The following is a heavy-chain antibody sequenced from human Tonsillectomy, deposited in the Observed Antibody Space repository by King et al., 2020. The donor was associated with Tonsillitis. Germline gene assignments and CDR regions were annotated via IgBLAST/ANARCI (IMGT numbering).Heavy chain of an antibody. V-gene: IGHV1-2*02. D-gene: IGHD3-22*01. Sequence: VQLVESGAEVKKPGASVKVSCTTSGYTFIDYYIHWVRQAPGQGLEWMGWINPNSGDTNYAQKFQGRVTMTSDTSVSTAYMELYRLRSDDTAVFYCYTAFYFDSSGYSPFNYWGQGTLVTVSS. J-gene: IGHJ4*02. CDR1: GYTFIDYY. CDR2: INPNSGDT. CDR3: YTAFYFDSSGYSPFNY.